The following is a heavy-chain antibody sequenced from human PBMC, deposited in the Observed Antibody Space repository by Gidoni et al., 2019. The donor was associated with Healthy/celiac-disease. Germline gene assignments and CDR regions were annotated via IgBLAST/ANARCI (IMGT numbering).Heavy chain of an antibody. J-gene: IGHJ3*02. CDR3: ARERGNSSSWSHDAFDI. V-gene: IGHV3-64*01. CDR1: GFTFSSSA. Sequence: EVQLVGSGGGLVPPGGSLSIFCGASGFTFSSSAMHWVRQAPGKGLEYVSASSSNGGSTYYANSVKGRFTISRDNSKNTLYLQMGSLRAEDMAVYYCARERGNSSSWSHDAFDIWGQGTMVTVSS. D-gene: IGHD6-13*01. CDR2: SSSNGGST.